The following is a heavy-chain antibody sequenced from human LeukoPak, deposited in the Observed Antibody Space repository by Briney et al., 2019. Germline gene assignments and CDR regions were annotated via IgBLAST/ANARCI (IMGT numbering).Heavy chain of an antibody. D-gene: IGHD5/OR15-5a*01. Sequence: PGGSLRLSCAASGLTFDDYAMHWVRQAPGKGLEWVSGISWNSGSIGYADSVKGRFTISRDNAKNSLYLQMNSLRAEDMALYYCAKDMSLDYWGQGTLVTVSS. J-gene: IGHJ4*02. CDR1: GLTFDDYA. CDR2: ISWNSGSI. CDR3: AKDMSLDY. V-gene: IGHV3-9*03.